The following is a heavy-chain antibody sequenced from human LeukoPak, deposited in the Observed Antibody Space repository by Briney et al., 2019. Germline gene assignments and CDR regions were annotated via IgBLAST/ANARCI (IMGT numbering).Heavy chain of an antibody. Sequence: SENLSFTCAGCSGSFSAYYWGWIRQRPGKGWVGSGEINHRGSTNYNPSLKSRVSISVDTSKNQFSLKLSSVTAADTAVYDCARLGIWGYYFDHWGQGTLVTVSS. J-gene: IGHJ4*02. CDR2: INHRGST. CDR3: ARLGIWGYYFDH. V-gene: IGHV4-34*01. D-gene: IGHD3-16*01. CDR1: SGSFSAYY.